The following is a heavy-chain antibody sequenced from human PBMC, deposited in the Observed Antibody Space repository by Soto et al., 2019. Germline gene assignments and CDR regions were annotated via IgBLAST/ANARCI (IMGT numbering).Heavy chain of an antibody. D-gene: IGHD5-12*01. CDR2: IYYSGST. CDR3: ARLLRHNYYGMDV. Sequence: QLQLQESGPGLVKPSETLSLTCTVSGGSISSSSYYWGWIRQPPGKGLEWIGSIYYSGSTYYNPSLKSRFPISVHTAKNQFSLKLSSVTAADTAVYYCARLLRHNYYGMDVWGQGTTVTVSS. V-gene: IGHV4-39*01. J-gene: IGHJ6*02. CDR1: GGSISSSSYY.